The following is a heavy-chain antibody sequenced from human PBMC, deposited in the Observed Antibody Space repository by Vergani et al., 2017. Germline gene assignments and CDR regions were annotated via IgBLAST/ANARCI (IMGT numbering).Heavy chain of an antibody. J-gene: IGHJ5*02. V-gene: IGHV3-23*04. CDR1: GFTFSSYA. Sequence: EVQLVESGGGLVQPGGSLRLSCAASGFTFSSYAMSWVRQAPGKGLEWVSAISGSGGSTYYADSVKGRFTISRDNSKNTLYLQMNSLRAEDTAVYYCAKDLIEADSSVESDYNWFDPWGQGTLVTVSS. CDR2: ISGSGGST. D-gene: IGHD6-25*01. CDR3: AKDLIEADSSVESDYNWFDP.